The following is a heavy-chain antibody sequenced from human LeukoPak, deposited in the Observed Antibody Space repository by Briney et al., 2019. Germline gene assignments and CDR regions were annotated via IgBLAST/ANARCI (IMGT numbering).Heavy chain of an antibody. D-gene: IGHD1-14*01. CDR3: ARDTYQPGRIDS. V-gene: IGHV3-21*05. Sequence: GGSLRLSCAASEFTFSLYAMNWVRQAPGKGLEWISYINDVSADIHYADSVKGRFTISRDNAKNTLYLQMSSLRGDDTAVYYCARDTYQPGRIDSWGQGTLVIVSS. J-gene: IGHJ4*02. CDR2: INDVSADI. CDR1: EFTFSLYA.